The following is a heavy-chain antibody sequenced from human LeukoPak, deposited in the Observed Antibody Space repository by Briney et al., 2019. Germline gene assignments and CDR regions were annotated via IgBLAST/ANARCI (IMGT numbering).Heavy chain of an antibody. Sequence: GSLRLSCAASGLTFSSHWMHWVRQAPGKGLVWVSRINEDGSTTNYADSVKGRSTIFRDNAKNTLYLQMNRLRAEDTAVYYCVRDLGGRSGHWGQGTLVTVSS. CDR1: GLTFSSHW. D-gene: IGHD1-26*01. J-gene: IGHJ4*02. V-gene: IGHV3-74*01. CDR2: INEDGSTT. CDR3: VRDLGGRSGH.